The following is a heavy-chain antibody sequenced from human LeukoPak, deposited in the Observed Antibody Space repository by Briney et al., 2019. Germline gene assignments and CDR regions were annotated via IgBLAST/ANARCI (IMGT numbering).Heavy chain of an antibody. CDR3: ARYGDYVGYFDY. V-gene: IGHV3-30-3*01. CDR2: ISYDGSNK. Sequence: GRSLRLSCAASGFTFSTYAMHWVRQAPGKGLEWVAVISYDGSNKYYADSVKGRFTISRDNSKNTLYLQMNSLGTEDTAVYYCARYGDYVGYFDYWGQGTLVTVSS. D-gene: IGHD4-17*01. CDR1: GFTFSTYA. J-gene: IGHJ4*02.